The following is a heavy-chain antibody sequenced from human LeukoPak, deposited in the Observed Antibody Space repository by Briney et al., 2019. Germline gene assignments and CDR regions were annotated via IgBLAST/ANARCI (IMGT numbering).Heavy chain of an antibody. V-gene: IGHV3-30*02. CDR3: AGGQGWHFDL. J-gene: IGHJ2*01. CDR2: IRYDGSNK. D-gene: IGHD2-15*01. Sequence: GGSLRLSCAASGFTFSSYGMHWVRQAPGKGLEWVAFIRYDGSNKYYADSVKGRFTISRDNSKNTLYLQMNSLRAEDTAVYYCAGGQGWHFDLWGRGTLITVSS. CDR1: GFTFSSYG.